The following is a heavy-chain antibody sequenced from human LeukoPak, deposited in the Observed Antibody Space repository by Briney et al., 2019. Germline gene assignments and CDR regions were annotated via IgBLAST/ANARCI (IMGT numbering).Heavy chain of an antibody. Sequence: GGSLRLSCTASGFTFSSFWMTWVRQAPGKGLEWVANIKQDGGEKYYVDSVKGRFTISRDNAKNSLYLQMNNLRAEDTAVYYCARSGYDSSGYRIEDYWGQGALVTVSS. J-gene: IGHJ4*02. D-gene: IGHD3-22*01. V-gene: IGHV3-7*01. CDR3: ARSGYDSSGYRIEDY. CDR2: IKQDGGEK. CDR1: GFTFSSFW.